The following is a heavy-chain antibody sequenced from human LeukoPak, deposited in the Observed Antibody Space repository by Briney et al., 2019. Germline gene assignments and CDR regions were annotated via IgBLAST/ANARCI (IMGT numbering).Heavy chain of an antibody. CDR2: IYYSGST. Sequence: SETLSLTCTVSGGSTSSYYWSWIRQPPGKGLEWIGYIYYSGSTNYNPSLKSRVTISVDTSKNQFSLKLSSVTAADTAVYYCARGTTWSGYPYWGQGTLVTVSS. D-gene: IGHD3-3*01. CDR3: ARGTTWSGYPY. CDR1: GGSTSSYY. J-gene: IGHJ4*02. V-gene: IGHV4-59*01.